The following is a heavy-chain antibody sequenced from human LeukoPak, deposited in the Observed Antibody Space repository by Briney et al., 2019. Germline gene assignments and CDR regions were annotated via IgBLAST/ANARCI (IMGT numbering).Heavy chain of an antibody. CDR1: GGSISSYY. V-gene: IGHV4-59*01. J-gene: IGHJ4*02. D-gene: IGHD2-15*01. CDR3: ARGRDCSGGSCFSGLDY. CDR2: IYYSGST. Sequence: PSETLSLTCTVSGGSISSYYWSWIRHRPGKGLEWFGYIYYSGSTNYNPSLKSRVTITVDTSKTQCSLKLSSVTAADTAVYYCARGRDCSGGSCFSGLDYWGQGTLVTVAS.